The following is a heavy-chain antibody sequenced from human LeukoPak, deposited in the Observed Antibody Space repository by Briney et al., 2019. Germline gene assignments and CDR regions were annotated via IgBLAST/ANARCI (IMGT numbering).Heavy chain of an antibody. V-gene: IGHV3-48*04. CDR3: ARDFGNAQDGSGRSNWFDP. J-gene: IGHJ5*02. Sequence: GGSLRLSCAASGFTFSSYSMNWVRQAPGKGLEWVSYISSSSSTIYYADSVKGRFTISRDNAKNSLYLQMNSLRAEDTAVYYCARDFGNAQDGSGRSNWFDPWGQGTLVTVSS. D-gene: IGHD3-10*01. CDR1: GFTFSSYS. CDR2: ISSSSSTI.